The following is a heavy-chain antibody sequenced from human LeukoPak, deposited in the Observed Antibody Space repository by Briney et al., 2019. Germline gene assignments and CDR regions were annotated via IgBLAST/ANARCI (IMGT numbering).Heavy chain of an antibody. J-gene: IGHJ5*02. CDR3: ARGNGYCSASTCHNWFDP. Sequence: SETLSLTCAVSGYSLSSGYYWGGIRQPPGKGLEWIGSIYHGGNTYYNPSLKSRVTISIDTSKNQFSLRLSSVTAADTAVYYCARGNGYCSASTCHNWFDPWGQGSLVSVSS. CDR2: IYHGGNT. V-gene: IGHV4-38-2*01. CDR1: GYSLSSGYY. D-gene: IGHD2-15*01.